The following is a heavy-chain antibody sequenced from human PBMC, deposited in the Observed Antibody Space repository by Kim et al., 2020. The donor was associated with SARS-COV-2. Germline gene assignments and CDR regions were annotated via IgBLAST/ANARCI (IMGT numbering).Heavy chain of an antibody. J-gene: IGHJ4*02. CDR3: ARLGRYFDWLFPFDY. D-gene: IGHD3-9*01. Sequence: PSLKSRVTISGDTSKNQFSLKLSSVTAVDTAVYYCARLGRYFDWLFPFDYWGQGTLVTVSS. V-gene: IGHV4-34*01.